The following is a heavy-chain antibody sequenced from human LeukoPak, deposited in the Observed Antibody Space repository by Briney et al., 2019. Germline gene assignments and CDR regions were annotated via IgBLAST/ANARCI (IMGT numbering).Heavy chain of an antibody. Sequence: GRSLRLSCAASGFTFSSYGMHWVRQAPGKGLEWVAVIWYDGSNKYYADSVKGRFTISRGNSKNTLYLQMNSLRAEDTAVYYCARGDKGLTIWGQGTLVTVSS. D-gene: IGHD4/OR15-4a*01. CDR1: GFTFSSYG. CDR3: ARGDKGLTI. V-gene: IGHV3-33*01. CDR2: IWYDGSNK. J-gene: IGHJ4*02.